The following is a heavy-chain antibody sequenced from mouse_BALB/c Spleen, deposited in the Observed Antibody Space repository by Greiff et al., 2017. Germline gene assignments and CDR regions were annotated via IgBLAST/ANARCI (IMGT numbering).Heavy chain of an antibody. CDR2: INPYNGDT. Sequence: SGPELVKPGASVKISCKASGYSFTGYFMNWVMQSHGKSLEWIGRINPYNGDTFYNQKFKGKATLTVDKSSSTAHMELRSLASEDSAVYYCARGTMITQILNYYAMDYWGQGTSVTVSS. CDR3: ARGTMITQILNYYAMDY. CDR1: GYSFTGYF. D-gene: IGHD2-4*01. J-gene: IGHJ4*01. V-gene: IGHV1-20*02.